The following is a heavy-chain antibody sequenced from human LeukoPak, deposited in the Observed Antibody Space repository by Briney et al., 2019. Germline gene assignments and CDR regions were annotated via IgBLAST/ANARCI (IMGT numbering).Heavy chain of an antibody. D-gene: IGHD3-16*02. CDR1: GGSFSGYY. Sequence: SETLSLTCAVYGGSFSGYYWSWIRQTPGKGLEWIGEINHSGSTNYNPSLKSRVTISVDTSKNQFSLKLSSVTAADTAVYYCARGPMRYVWGSYRSLAYFDYWGQGTLVTVSS. CDR3: ARGPMRYVWGSYRSLAYFDY. CDR2: INHSGST. J-gene: IGHJ4*02. V-gene: IGHV4-34*01.